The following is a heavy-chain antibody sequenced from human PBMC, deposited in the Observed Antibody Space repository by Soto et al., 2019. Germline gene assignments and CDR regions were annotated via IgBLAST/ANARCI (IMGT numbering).Heavy chain of an antibody. CDR2: IKQDGSEK. Sequence: LRLSCVASGFTVSSNYMSWVRQAPGKGLEWVANIKQDGSEKTYVDSVKGRFTISRDNAEKSLSLQMSSLRAEDTAVYYCARPRIQLWAPDGFHIWGQGTMVTVS. CDR3: ARPRIQLWAPDGFHI. D-gene: IGHD5-18*01. J-gene: IGHJ3*02. CDR1: GFTVSSNY. V-gene: IGHV3-7*01.